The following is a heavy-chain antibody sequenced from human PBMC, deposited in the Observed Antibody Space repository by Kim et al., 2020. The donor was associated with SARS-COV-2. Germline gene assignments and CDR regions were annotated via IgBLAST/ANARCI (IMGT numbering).Heavy chain of an antibody. J-gene: IGHJ6*02. CDR3: AKGNPYSSGSYGMDV. D-gene: IGHD6-19*01. Sequence: GGSLRLSCAASGFTFSSYGMHWVRQAPGKGLEWVAVISYDGSNKYYADSVKGRFTISRDNSKNTLYLQMNSLRAEDTAVYYCAKGNPYSSGSYGMDVWGQGTTVTVSS. CDR2: ISYDGSNK. CDR1: GFTFSSYG. V-gene: IGHV3-30*18.